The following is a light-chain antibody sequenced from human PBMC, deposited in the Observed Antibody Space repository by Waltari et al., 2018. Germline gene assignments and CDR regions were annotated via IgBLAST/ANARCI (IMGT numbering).Light chain of an antibody. Sequence: QSALTQPPSASGSPGQSVTISCTGTPSDIGGYKFVSWFQQHPGKAPKLVIYDVSDRPSGVPDRFSGSKSGSTATLTVSALQAEDEADYYCSSYGGKNNLIFGGGTTLTVL. V-gene: IGLV2-8*01. J-gene: IGLJ2*01. CDR2: DVS. CDR1: PSDIGGYKF. CDR3: SSYGGKNNLI.